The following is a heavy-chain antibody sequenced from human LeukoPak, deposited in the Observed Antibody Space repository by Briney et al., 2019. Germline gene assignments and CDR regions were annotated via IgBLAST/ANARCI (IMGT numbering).Heavy chain of an antibody. D-gene: IGHD2-2*01. V-gene: IGHV1-69*05. CDR1: GGTFSSYA. Sequence: SVKVSCKASGGTFSSYAISWVRQAPGQGLEWMGGIIPIFGTANYAQKFQGRVTITTDESTSTAYMELSSLRSEDTAVYYCARGKEGNCSSTSCYGAIVDYFDYWGQGTLVTVSS. CDR3: ARGKEGNCSSTSCYGAIVDYFDY. CDR2: IIPIFGTA. J-gene: IGHJ4*02.